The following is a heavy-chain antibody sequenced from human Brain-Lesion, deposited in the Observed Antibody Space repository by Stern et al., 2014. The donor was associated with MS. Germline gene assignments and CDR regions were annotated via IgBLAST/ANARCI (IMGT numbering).Heavy chain of an antibody. V-gene: IGHV4-39*01. Sequence: QVQLVESGPGLVKPSETLSLTCTVSGGPISSSTSYWAWIRQPPGKGLAWIGNIHSRGFTYYNPSLKSRVTISVDMSKNQFSLKLSSVTAADTAIYYCARHDSVPRPSQLYSARDRGPGYFDYWGQGTLVTVSS. CDR2: IHSRGFT. D-gene: IGHD1-26*01. CDR3: ARHDSVPRPSQLYSARDRGPGYFDY. J-gene: IGHJ4*02. CDR1: GGPISSSTSY.